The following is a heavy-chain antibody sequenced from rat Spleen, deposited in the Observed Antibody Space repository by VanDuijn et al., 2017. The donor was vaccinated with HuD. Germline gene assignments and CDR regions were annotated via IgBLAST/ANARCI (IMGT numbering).Heavy chain of an antibody. CDR1: GFTFSDYY. V-gene: IGHV5-29*01. J-gene: IGHJ2*01. CDR3: ARREQLGGYFDY. D-gene: IGHD1-10*01. CDR2: ISYDGSST. Sequence: EVQLAESDGGLVQPGRSLKLSCAASGFTFSDYYMAWVRQAPTKGLEWVATISYDGSSTNYRDSVKGRFTISRDNAKSTLYLQMDSLRSEDTATYYCARREQLGGYFDYWGQGVMVTVSS.